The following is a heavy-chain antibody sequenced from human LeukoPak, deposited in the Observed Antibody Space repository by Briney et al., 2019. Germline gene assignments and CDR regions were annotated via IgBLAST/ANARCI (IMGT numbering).Heavy chain of an antibody. V-gene: IGHV3-20*04. CDR2: INWNAGST. CDR1: GFTFDDYG. J-gene: IGHJ4*02. D-gene: IGHD3-10*01. Sequence: PGGSLRLSCAASGFTFDDYGMSWVRQAPGKGLEWVSGINWNAGSTGYADSVKGRFTISRDNAKNSLYLQMNSLRAEDTALYYCARGARGASGYFFDCWGQGTLVTVSS. CDR3: ARGARGASGYFFDC.